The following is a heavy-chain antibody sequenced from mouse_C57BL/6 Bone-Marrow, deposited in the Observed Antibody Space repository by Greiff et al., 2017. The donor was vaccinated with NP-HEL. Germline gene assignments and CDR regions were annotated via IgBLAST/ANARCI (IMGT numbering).Heavy chain of an antibody. CDR1: GYTFTSYW. CDR2: IYPGSGST. D-gene: IGHD1-1*01. CDR3: ARRRTTVASDY. Sequence: QVQLQQSGAELVKPGASVKMSCKASGYTFTSYWITWVKQRPGQGLEWIGDIYPGSGSTNYNEKFKSKATLTVDTSSSTAYMRLSSLTSEDSAVYYCARRRTTVASDYWGQGTTLTVSS. V-gene: IGHV1-55*01. J-gene: IGHJ2*01.